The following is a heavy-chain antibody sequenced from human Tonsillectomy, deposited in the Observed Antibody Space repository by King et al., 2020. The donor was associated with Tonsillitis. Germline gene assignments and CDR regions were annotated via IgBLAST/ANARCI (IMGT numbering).Heavy chain of an antibody. CDR3: AREYYYDSSGRNWFDP. Sequence: VQLVESGGGVVQPGRSLRLSCAASGFTFSIYGMHWVRQAPGNGLEWVSVIWSDGSNIYYAESVKGRFTISRDNSKNTLYLQMNSLRSEDTAVYYCAREYYYDSSGRNWFDPWGQGTLVTVSS. D-gene: IGHD3-22*01. J-gene: IGHJ5*02. CDR1: GFTFSIYG. CDR2: IWSDGSNI. V-gene: IGHV3-33*01.